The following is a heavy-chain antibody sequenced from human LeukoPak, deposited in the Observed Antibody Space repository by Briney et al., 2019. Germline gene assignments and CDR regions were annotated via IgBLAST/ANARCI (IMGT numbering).Heavy chain of an antibody. D-gene: IGHD1-1*01. V-gene: IGHV1-46*01. J-gene: IGHJ4*02. CDR3: ARESDVGKDFDC. CDR2: VNPSNGDT. Sequence: ASVKVSCKSSGYTFTYHYIHLVRQAPGQGLEGMGIVNPSNGDTNYAQRFQGRVTMTRDTSTSTVYMELSSLDSEDTAVYYCARESDVGKDFDCWGQGTLVTVSS. CDR1: GYTFTYHY.